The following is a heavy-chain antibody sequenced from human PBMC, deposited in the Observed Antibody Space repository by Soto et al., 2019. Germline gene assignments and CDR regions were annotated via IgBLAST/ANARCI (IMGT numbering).Heavy chain of an antibody. CDR1: GYTFTSYG. J-gene: IGHJ4*02. CDR2: ISAYNGNT. CDR3: GRDVWTTHGTPGDFHY. Sequence: ASVKVSCKASGYTFTSYGISCVRQAPGQGLEWMGWISAYNGNTNYAQKLQGRVTMTTDTSTSTAYMELRSLRSDDTAVYYCGRDVWTTHGTPGDFHYWGQGTLVTVSS. V-gene: IGHV1-18*01. D-gene: IGHD4-17*01.